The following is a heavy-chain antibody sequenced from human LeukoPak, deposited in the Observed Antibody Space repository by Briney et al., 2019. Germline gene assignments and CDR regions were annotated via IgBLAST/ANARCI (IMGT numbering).Heavy chain of an antibody. CDR3: TQGGTKAYS. Sequence: GGSLRLSCAASGFTFSNVWMNWVRQVPGKGLEWVGRIKSKTDGRTTDYAAPVKGRFTISRDDSEKTLSLQMNSLKSEDTAVYYCTQGGTKAYSWGQGTLVTVSS. CDR1: GFTFSNVW. D-gene: IGHD3-16*01. V-gene: IGHV3-15*01. J-gene: IGHJ4*02. CDR2: IKSKTDGRTT.